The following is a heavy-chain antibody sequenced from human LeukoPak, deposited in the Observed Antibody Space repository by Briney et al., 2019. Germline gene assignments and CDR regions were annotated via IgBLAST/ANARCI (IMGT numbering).Heavy chain of an antibody. CDR1: GYTFTSYY. CDR3: ARVRSGYDWGSDAFDI. Sequence: ASVKVSCKASGYTFTSYYMHWVRQAPGQGLEWMGIINPSGGSTSYAQKFQGRVTMTRDTSTSTVYMELSSLRSEDTAVYYCARVRSGYDWGSDAFDIWGQGTMVTVSS. D-gene: IGHD5-12*01. V-gene: IGHV1-46*01. J-gene: IGHJ3*02. CDR2: INPSGGST.